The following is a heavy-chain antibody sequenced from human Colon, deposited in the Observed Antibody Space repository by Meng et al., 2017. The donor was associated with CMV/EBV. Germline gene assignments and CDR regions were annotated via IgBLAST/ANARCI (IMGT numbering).Heavy chain of an antibody. V-gene: IGHV3-NL1*01. Sequence: GGSLRLSCAASGFTFSTYGMHWVRQAPGKGLEWVAVMYRNGSPFYADSVKGRFTISRDISKNTVSLQMNSLRPEDTAIYFCALTYGANEPFESWGLGTLVTVSS. CDR3: ALTYGANEPFES. CDR1: GFTFSTYG. J-gene: IGHJ4*02. CDR2: MYRNGSP. D-gene: IGHD4-17*01.